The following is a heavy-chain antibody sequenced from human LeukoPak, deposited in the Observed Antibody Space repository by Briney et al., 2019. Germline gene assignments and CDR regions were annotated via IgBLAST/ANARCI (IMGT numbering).Heavy chain of an antibody. V-gene: IGHV3-21*01. Sequence: GGSLRLSCAASGFTFSSYGMNWVRQAPGKGLEWVSSISSSSSYIYYADSVKGRFTISRDNAKNSLYLQMNSLRAEDTAVYYCARDLANAFDIWGQGTMVTVSS. CDR1: GFTFSSYG. J-gene: IGHJ3*02. CDR2: ISSSSSYI. CDR3: ARDLANAFDI.